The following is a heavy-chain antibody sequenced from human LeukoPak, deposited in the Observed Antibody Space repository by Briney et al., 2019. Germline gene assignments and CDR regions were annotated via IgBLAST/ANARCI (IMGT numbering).Heavy chain of an antibody. Sequence: SETLSLTCAVYGGSFSGYYWSWIRQPPGKGLEWIGEINHSGSTNYNPSLKSRVNISVDTSKNQFSLKLSSVTAADTAVYYCARGINYYWYFDLWGRGTLVTVSS. CDR2: INHSGST. J-gene: IGHJ2*01. CDR1: GGSFSGYY. CDR3: ARGINYYWYFDL. D-gene: IGHD5-24*01. V-gene: IGHV4-34*01.